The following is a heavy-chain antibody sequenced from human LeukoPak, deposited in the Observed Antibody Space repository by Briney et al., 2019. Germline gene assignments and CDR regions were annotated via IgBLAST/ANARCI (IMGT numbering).Heavy chain of an antibody. CDR2: IIPIFGTA. J-gene: IGHJ6*03. V-gene: IGHV1-69*05. Sequence: GASVKVSCKASGGTFSSYAFSWVRQAPGQGLEWMGGIIPIFGTANYAQKFQGRVTITTDESTSTAYMELSSLRSEDTAVYYCASNLIVGATDYYYYYMDVWGKGTTVTVSS. CDR1: GGTFSSYA. CDR3: ASNLIVGATDYYYYYMDV. D-gene: IGHD1-26*01.